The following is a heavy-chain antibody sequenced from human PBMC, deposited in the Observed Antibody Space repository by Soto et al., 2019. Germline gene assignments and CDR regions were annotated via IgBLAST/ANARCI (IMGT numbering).Heavy chain of an antibody. CDR2: INQDGSAK. V-gene: IGHV3-7*05. D-gene: IGHD2-2*02. J-gene: IGHJ4*02. CDR1: GFTFTNYW. CDR3: TRDSYTHTWQRPDNDY. Sequence: GGSLRLSCAASGFTFTNYWMTWVRQAPGKGLEWVANINQDGSAKHYVGSVGGRFTISRDNARNSLFLQMDSLRAEDTALYYCTRDSYTHTWQRPDNDYWGQGTLVTVSS.